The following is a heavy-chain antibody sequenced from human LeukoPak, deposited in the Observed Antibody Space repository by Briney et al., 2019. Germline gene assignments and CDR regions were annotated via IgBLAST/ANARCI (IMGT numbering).Heavy chain of an antibody. V-gene: IGHV3-23*01. CDR3: AKGYSGFAYFDY. CDR1: GFTFSSYA. D-gene: IGHD5-12*01. Sequence: PGGSLRLSCAASGFTFSSYAMSWVRQAPGKRLEWVSAISGSGGSTYYADSVKGRFTISRDNSKNTLYLQMNSLKAEDTAVYYCAKGYSGFAYFDYWGQGTLVTVSS. CDR2: ISGSGGST. J-gene: IGHJ4*02.